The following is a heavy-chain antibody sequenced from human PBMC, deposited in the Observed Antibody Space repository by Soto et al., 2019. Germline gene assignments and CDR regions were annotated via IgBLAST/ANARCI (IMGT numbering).Heavy chain of an antibody. D-gene: IGHD2-15*01. CDR2: ISYSGST. CDR1: GGSISSGNYY. J-gene: IGHJ4*02. Sequence: QVQLQESGPGLVKPSQTLSLTCTVSGGSISSGNYYWSWIRQPPGKGLEWIGFISYSGSTYYSTSLKSRVTISVDTSKRQFSLNLSFVTAADTAVYYCATMGTPATGLYFFDYWGQGYLVTVSS. CDR3: ATMGTPATGLYFFDY. V-gene: IGHV4-30-4*01.